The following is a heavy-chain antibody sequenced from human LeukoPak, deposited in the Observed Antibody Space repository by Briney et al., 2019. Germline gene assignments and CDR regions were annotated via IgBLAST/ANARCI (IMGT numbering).Heavy chain of an antibody. CDR1: GDSINSGAYS. D-gene: IGHD3-10*01. Sequence: SQTLSLTCVVSGDSINSGAYSWSWIRQPPGKGLEWIGYIFHTGSTFYNPSLKSRVTISVDNSKNQFSLRLSSVTAADTAVYYCARELWFANAPGSWLDPWGQGTLVTVSS. CDR3: ARELWFANAPGSWLDP. J-gene: IGHJ5*02. V-gene: IGHV4-30-2*01. CDR2: IFHTGST.